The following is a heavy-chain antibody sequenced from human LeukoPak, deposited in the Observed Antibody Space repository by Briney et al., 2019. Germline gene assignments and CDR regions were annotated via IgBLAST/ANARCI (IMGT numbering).Heavy chain of an antibody. Sequence: PSETLSLTCAVYGGSFSGYYWSWIRQPPGKGLEWIGYIYYSGSTNYNPSLKSRVTISVDTSKNQFSLKLSSVTAADTAVYYCATTNYYGSGSYYPGQFDYWGQGTLVTVSS. D-gene: IGHD3-10*01. V-gene: IGHV4-59*01. CDR2: IYYSGST. CDR3: ATTNYYGSGSYYPGQFDY. CDR1: GGSFSGYY. J-gene: IGHJ4*02.